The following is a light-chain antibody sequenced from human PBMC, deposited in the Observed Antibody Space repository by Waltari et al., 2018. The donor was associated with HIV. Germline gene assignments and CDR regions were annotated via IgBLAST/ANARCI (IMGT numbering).Light chain of an antibody. CDR1: QSVGSN. J-gene: IGKJ4*01. CDR2: GAS. V-gene: IGKV3-15*01. CDR3: QQYNNWPPLT. Sequence: ETVMTQSPATLSVSPGERATLSCRASQSVGSNLAWYQQQPDQAPRLLIYGASTWATGIPARFSGRGSATEFTLTISSLQSEDFAVYYCQQYNNWPPLTFGGGTKVEIK.